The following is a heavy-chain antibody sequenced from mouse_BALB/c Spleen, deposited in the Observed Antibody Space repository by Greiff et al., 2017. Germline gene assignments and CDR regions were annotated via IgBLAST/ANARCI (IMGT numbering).Heavy chain of an antibody. CDR1: GYTFTSYY. Sequence: VQLQQSGPELVKPGASVRISCKASGYTFTSYYIHWVKQRPGQGLEWIGWIYPGNVNTKYNEKFKGKATLTADKSSSTAYMQLSSLTSEDSAVYFCARERATVVADYWGQGTTLTVSS. CDR3: ARERATVVADY. D-gene: IGHD1-1*01. CDR2: IYPGNVNT. V-gene: IGHV1S56*01. J-gene: IGHJ2*01.